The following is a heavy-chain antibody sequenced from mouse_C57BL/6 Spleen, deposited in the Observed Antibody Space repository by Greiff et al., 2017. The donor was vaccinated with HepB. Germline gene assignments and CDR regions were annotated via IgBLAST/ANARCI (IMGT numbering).Heavy chain of an antibody. Sequence: VQLQQSGAELVKPGASVKLSCKASGYTFTSYWMHWVKQRPGRGLEWIGRIDPNSGGTRSNETFMSKATLTVDKPSSTAYMQPSSLTSEDSAVDDGGREVTAQRFAYWGQGTLGTVSA. CDR3: GREVTAQRFAY. J-gene: IGHJ3*01. CDR2: IDPNSGGT. D-gene: IGHD3-2*02. V-gene: IGHV1-72*01. CDR1: GYTFTSYW.